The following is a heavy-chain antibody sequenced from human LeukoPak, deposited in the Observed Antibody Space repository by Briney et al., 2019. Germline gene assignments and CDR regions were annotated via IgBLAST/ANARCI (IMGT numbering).Heavy chain of an antibody. CDR3: ARDPPIYYYDSSGYSGAFGMDV. J-gene: IGHJ6*02. CDR1: GYTFTSYG. D-gene: IGHD3-22*01. Sequence: SVKVSCKASGYTFTSYGISWVRQAPGQGLEWMGGIIPIFGTANYAQKFQGRVTITADESTSTAYMELSSLRSEDTAVYYCARDPPIYYYDSSGYSGAFGMDVWGQGTTVTVSS. CDR2: IIPIFGTA. V-gene: IGHV1-69*13.